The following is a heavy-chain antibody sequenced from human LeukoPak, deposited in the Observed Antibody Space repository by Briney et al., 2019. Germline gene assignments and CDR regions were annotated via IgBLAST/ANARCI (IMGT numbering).Heavy chain of an antibody. CDR1: GGTFSSYA. Sequence: ASVKVSCKASGGTFSSYAISWVRQAPGQGLEWMGGIIPIFGTANYAQKFQGRVTMTRDMSTSTVYMELSSLRSEDAAVYYCARGPYGGNSDFDYWGQGTLVTVSS. CDR2: IIPIFGTA. V-gene: IGHV1-69*05. CDR3: ARGPYGGNSDFDY. J-gene: IGHJ4*02. D-gene: IGHD4-23*01.